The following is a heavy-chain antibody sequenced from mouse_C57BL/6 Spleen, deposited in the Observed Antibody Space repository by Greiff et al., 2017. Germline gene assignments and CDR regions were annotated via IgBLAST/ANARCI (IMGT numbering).Heavy chain of an antibody. CDR2: ILPGSGST. J-gene: IGHJ2*01. CDR3: ARDSSVPFDY. Sequence: VQLVASGAELMKPGASVKLSCTATGYTFTGYWIEWVKQRPGHGLEWIGEILPGSGSTYYNDKFNGKATFTADTSSNTAYIQLSSLTTKDSSIYYCARDSSVPFDYWGQGTTLTGSS. V-gene: IGHV1-9*01. CDR1: GYTFTGYW. D-gene: IGHD3-2*02.